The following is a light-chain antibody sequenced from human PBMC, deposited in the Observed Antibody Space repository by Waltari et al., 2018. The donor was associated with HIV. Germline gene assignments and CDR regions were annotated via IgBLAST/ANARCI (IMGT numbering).Light chain of an antibody. Sequence: QSVLTQPPSVSAAPGQKVNISCSASTSNIGNDYVPCYQHVPGAAPRLLIYDNDKRPSGIPDRFSGSKSGTSATLGISGLQTGDGADYYCGTWDPRMGAAVFGGGTKVTVL. V-gene: IGLV1-51*01. J-gene: IGLJ3*02. CDR3: GTWDPRMGAAV. CDR2: DND. CDR1: TSNIGNDY.